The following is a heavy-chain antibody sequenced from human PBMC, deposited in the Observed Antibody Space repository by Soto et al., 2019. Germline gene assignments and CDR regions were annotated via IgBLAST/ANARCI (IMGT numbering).Heavy chain of an antibody. J-gene: IGHJ6*02. CDR2: INPSGGST. Sequence: ASVKVSCKASGYTFTSYYMHWVRQAPGQGLEWMGIINPSGGSTSYTQKFQGRVTMTRDTSTSTVYMELSSLRSEDTAVYYCAREGAVPMNYYYYYGMDVWGQGTTVTVSS. D-gene: IGHD2-2*01. V-gene: IGHV1-46*01. CDR3: AREGAVPMNYYYYYGMDV. CDR1: GYTFTSYY.